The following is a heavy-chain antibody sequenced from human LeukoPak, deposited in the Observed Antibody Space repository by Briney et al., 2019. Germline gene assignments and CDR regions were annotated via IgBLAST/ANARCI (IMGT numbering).Heavy chain of an antibody. D-gene: IGHD6-19*01. Sequence: GGSLRLSCAASGFTFSSYWMSWVRQAPGKGLEWVANIKQDGSEKYYVDSVKGRFTISRDNAKNSLYLQMNSLRAEDTAVYYCARDSRQQWLEPLDYWGQGTLVTVSS. CDR2: IKQDGSEK. V-gene: IGHV3-7*01. J-gene: IGHJ4*02. CDR1: GFTFSSYW. CDR3: ARDSRQQWLEPLDY.